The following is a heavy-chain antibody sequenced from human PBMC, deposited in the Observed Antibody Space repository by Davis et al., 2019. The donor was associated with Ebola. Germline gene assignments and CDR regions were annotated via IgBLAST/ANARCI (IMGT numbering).Heavy chain of an antibody. CDR2: ISGSGGST. D-gene: IGHD6-13*01. CDR1: GFTFSSYA. CDR3: AKGIRWRNYYYYGMDV. J-gene: IGHJ6*02. Sequence: PGGSLRLSCAASGFTFSSYAMSWVRQAPGKGLEWVSAISGSGGSTYYADSVKGRFTISRDNSKNTLYLQMNSLRAEDTAVYYCAKGIRWRNYYYYGMDVWGQGTTVTVSS. V-gene: IGHV3-23*01.